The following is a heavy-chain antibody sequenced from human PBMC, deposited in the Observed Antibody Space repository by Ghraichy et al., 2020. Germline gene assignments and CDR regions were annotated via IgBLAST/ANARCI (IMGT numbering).Heavy chain of an antibody. CDR1: GFTFSSYA. J-gene: IGHJ5*02. CDR2: ISGSGGST. Sequence: LSLTCAASGFTFSSYAMSWVHQAPGKGLEWVSAISGSGGSTYYADSVKGRFTISRDNSKNTLYLQMNSLRAEDTAVYYCAKTSRIAVADGVRGPFDPWGQGTLVTVSS. V-gene: IGHV3-23*01. D-gene: IGHD6-19*01. CDR3: AKTSRIAVADGVRGPFDP.